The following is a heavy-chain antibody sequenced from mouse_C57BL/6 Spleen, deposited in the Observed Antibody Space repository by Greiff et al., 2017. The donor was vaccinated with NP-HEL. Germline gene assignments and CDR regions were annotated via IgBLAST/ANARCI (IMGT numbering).Heavy chain of an antibody. D-gene: IGHD2-13*01. CDR3: TREGDDLYAMDY. J-gene: IGHJ4*01. V-gene: IGHV1-15*01. CDR2: IDPETGGT. Sequence: MQLQQSGAELVRPGASVTLSCKASGYTFTDYEMHWVKQTPVHGLEWIGAIDPETGGTAYNQKFKGKAILTADKSSSTAYMELRSLTSEDSAVYYCTREGDDLYAMDYWGQGTSVTVSS. CDR1: GYTFTDYE.